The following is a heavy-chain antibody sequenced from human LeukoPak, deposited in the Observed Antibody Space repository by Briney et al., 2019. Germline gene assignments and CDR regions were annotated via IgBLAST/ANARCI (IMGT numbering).Heavy chain of an antibody. CDR1: GGSFNGYY. Sequence: PSETLSLTCAVYGGSFNGYYWTWIRQPPGKGLEWIGEINHSGSTNYNPSLKSRVTISLDTSKNQFSLKLSSVTAADTAVYYCARLCYYDSSGFDYWGQGTLVTVSS. J-gene: IGHJ4*02. D-gene: IGHD3-22*01. CDR3: ARLCYYDSSGFDY. CDR2: INHSGST. V-gene: IGHV4-34*01.